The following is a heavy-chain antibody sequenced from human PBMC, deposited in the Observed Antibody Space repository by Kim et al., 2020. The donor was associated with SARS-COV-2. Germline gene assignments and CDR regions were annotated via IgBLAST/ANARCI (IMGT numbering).Heavy chain of an antibody. D-gene: IGHD6-13*01. CDR1: GYTFTSYD. V-gene: IGHV1-8*01. J-gene: IGHJ6*02. CDR2: MNPNSGNT. CDR3: ARGPIAAAGISYYYYYGMEV. Sequence: ASVKVSCKASGYTFTSYDINWVRQATGQGLEWMGWMNPNSGNTGYAQKFQGRVTMTRNTSISTAYMELSSLRSEDTAVYYCARGPIAAAGISYYYYYGMEVWGQGTTVTVSS.